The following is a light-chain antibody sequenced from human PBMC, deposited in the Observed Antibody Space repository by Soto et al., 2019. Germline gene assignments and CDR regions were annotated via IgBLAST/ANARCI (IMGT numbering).Light chain of an antibody. CDR1: SSDVGGYHY. J-gene: IGLJ1*01. V-gene: IGLV2-14*01. Sequence: QSARTQPASVSGSPGQSITISCTGTSSDVGGYHYVSWYQQYPGKAPKVMIYDVSNRPSGVSNRFSGSKSGTTASLTISWLQVEYVADYYASSYTTIFTYVFGPGTKVP. CDR2: DVS. CDR3: SSYTTIFTYV.